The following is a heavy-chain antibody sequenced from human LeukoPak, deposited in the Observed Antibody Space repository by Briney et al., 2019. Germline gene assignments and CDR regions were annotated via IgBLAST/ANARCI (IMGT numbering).Heavy chain of an antibody. CDR1: GASMRTHY. Sequence: SETLSLTCTVSGASMRTHYWSWIRQPPGGRVEWIGYFSYSGSTNYNPSLKSRVTLSVDTSTNQFSLKLNSMTAADTAVYYCARGERLGPDYWGQGTLVTVSS. V-gene: IGHV4-59*11. CDR2: FSYSGST. CDR3: ARGERLGPDY. J-gene: IGHJ4*02. D-gene: IGHD7-27*01.